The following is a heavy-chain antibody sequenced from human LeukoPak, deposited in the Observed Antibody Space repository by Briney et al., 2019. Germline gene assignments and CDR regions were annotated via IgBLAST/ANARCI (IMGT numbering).Heavy chain of an antibody. CDR2: IYYSGST. Sequence: WVRQAPGKGLEWIGSIYYSGSTYYNPSLKSRVTISVDTSKNQFSLKLSSVTAADTAVYYCARDHEYYFDYWGQGTLVTVSS. CDR3: ARDHEYYFDY. V-gene: IGHV4-39*07. J-gene: IGHJ4*02.